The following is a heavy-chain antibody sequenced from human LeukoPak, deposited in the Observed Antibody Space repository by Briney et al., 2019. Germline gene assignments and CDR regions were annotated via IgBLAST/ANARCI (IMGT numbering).Heavy chain of an antibody. CDR1: GYSISSGYY. D-gene: IGHD1-26*01. V-gene: IGHV4-38-2*02. CDR3: ARSRVGATTDY. Sequence: PSETLSLTCTVSGYSISSGYYWGWIRQPPGKGLEWIGSIYHSGSTYYNPSLKSRVTISVDTSKNQFSLKLSSVTAADTAVYYCARSRVGATTDYWGQGTLVTVSS. J-gene: IGHJ4*02. CDR2: IYHSGST.